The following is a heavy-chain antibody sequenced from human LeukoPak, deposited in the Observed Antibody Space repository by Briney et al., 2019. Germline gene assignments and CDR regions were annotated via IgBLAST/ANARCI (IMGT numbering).Heavy chain of an antibody. Sequence: SETLSLTCSVSGGSINNYYWSWIRQPPGKRLEWIGYIYYNGSTNYNPSLKSRVTISVDTSKNQFSLKLSSVTAADTAVYYCARVVGSSPDYWGQGTLVTVSS. CDR2: IYYNGST. V-gene: IGHV4-59*01. D-gene: IGHD6-13*01. CDR3: ARVVGSSPDY. CDR1: GGSINNYY. J-gene: IGHJ4*02.